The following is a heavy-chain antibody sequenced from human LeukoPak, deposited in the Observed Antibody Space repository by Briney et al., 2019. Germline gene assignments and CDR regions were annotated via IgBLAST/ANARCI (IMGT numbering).Heavy chain of an antibody. Sequence: GGSLRLSCAVSGFTFSSYAMHWVRQAPGKGLERVAVISYDGSNKYYADSVKGRVTISRDNSKNTLYLQLNSLRAEDTAVYHCARADYDGFFFDYGGQGTLVTVSS. CDR1: GFTFSSYA. CDR3: ARADYDGFFFDY. J-gene: IGHJ4*02. V-gene: IGHV3-30*01. D-gene: IGHD4-17*01. CDR2: ISYDGSNK.